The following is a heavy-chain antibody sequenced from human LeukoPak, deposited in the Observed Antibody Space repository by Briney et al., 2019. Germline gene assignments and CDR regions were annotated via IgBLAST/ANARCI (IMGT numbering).Heavy chain of an antibody. CDR1: GYTFTSYG. CDR2: ISAYNGNT. V-gene: IGHV1-18*01. CDR3: ARVKSTSQGWLDYYYYMDV. Sequence: ASVKVSCKASGYTFTSYGISWVRQAPGQGLEWMGWISAYNGNTNYAQKLQGRVTMTTDTSTSTAYMELRSLRSDDTAVYYCARVKSTSQGWLDYYYYMDVWGKGTTVTISS. J-gene: IGHJ6*03. D-gene: IGHD2-2*01.